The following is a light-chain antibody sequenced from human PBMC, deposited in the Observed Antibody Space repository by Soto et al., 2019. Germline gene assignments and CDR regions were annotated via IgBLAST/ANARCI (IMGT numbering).Light chain of an antibody. Sequence: QSVLTQPPSASGTPGQRVTVSCSGSSSNSASNTVNCYQQLPGTAPKLLIYSNDQRPSGVPDLFSASKSGTSASLAISGLQSEDEADYYCASWDDSMNGHVFGTGTKVTV. J-gene: IGLJ1*01. CDR2: SND. CDR1: SSNSASNT. V-gene: IGLV1-44*01. CDR3: ASWDDSMNGHV.